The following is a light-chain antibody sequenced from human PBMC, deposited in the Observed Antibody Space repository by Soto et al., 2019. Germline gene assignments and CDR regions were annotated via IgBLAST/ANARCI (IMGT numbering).Light chain of an antibody. CDR2: GVA. J-gene: IGKJ1*01. Sequence: EIVLTQCPGTLSLSPGESSTLSCRASQSVSGSDLAWYQQNPGEAPGLLISGVANRATGTPDRCSGSGSGTDFTLTISSLEPEDFAVFYCHQYGISPPTFGPGTKVDI. CDR3: HQYGISPPT. V-gene: IGKV3-20*01. CDR1: QSVSGSD.